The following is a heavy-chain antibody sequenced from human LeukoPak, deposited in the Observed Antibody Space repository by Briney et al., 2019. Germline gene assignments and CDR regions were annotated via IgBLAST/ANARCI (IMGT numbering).Heavy chain of an antibody. CDR3: ATQGRSAVSGI. D-gene: IGHD3-3*01. V-gene: IGHV3-48*03. Sequence: PGGSLRLSCAASGFTFSSYEMNWVRQAPGKGLEWVSYIGRSGVSIYYTDSVKGRFTISRDNAKNSLYLQMNSLRAEDTAVYYCATQGRSAVSGIWGQGTMVTVSS. CDR2: IGRSGVSI. CDR1: GFTFSSYE. J-gene: IGHJ3*02.